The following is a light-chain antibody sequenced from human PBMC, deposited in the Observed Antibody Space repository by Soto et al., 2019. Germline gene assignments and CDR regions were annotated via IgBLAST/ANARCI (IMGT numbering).Light chain of an antibody. CDR1: QSVSSNH. CDR3: RLYGGSPPHT. Sequence: EIVLTQSPGTLSLSPGERATLSCRASQSVSSNHLAWYQQKPGQAPRLLIYGSSSRATGIPDRFSGSGSGTDFTLTISRLEPEDFAVYFCRLYGGSPPHTFGQGTKVEIK. J-gene: IGKJ2*01. CDR2: GSS. V-gene: IGKV3-20*01.